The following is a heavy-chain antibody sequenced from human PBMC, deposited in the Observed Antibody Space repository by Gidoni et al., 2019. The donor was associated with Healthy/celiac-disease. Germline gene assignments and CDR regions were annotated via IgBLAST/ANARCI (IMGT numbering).Heavy chain of an antibody. J-gene: IGHJ4*02. V-gene: IGHV1-2*02. Sequence: QVQLVPSGAEGKKPGASVTVSCKASGYTFTGYYMHWVRQAPGQGLEWMGWINPNSGGTNYAQKFQGRVTMTRDTSISTAYMELSRLRSDDTAVYYCARGRSIAVAGLDYWGQGTLVTVSS. CDR3: ARGRSIAVAGLDY. D-gene: IGHD6-19*01. CDR1: GYTFTGYY. CDR2: INPNSGGT.